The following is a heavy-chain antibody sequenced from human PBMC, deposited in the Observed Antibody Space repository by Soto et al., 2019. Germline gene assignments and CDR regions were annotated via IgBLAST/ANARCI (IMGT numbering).Heavy chain of an antibody. D-gene: IGHD6-6*01. CDR3: ARVMSSYSGSSYYYDGMDV. CDR2: IIPIFGTA. CDR1: GGTFSSYA. J-gene: IGHJ6*02. Sequence: QVQLVQSGAEVKKPGSSVKVSCKASGGTFSSYAISWVRQAPGQGLEWMGGIIPIFGTANYAQKFQGRVTMTADEATSTAYMELSSLRSEDTAVYYCARVMSSYSGSSYYYDGMDVWGQGTTVTVSS. V-gene: IGHV1-69*12.